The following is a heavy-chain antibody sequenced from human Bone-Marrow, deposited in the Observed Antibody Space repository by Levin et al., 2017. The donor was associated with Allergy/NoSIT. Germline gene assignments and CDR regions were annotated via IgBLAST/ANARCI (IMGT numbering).Heavy chain of an antibody. CDR2: IYYSGST. D-gene: IGHD6-19*01. CDR3: ARAHSSGWF. V-gene: IGHV4-59*01. J-gene: IGHJ4*02. CDR1: GGSISSYY. Sequence: GSLRLSCTVSGGSISSYYWSWIRQPPGKGLEWIGYIYYSGSTNYNPSLKSRVTISVDTSKNQFSLKLSSVTAADTAVYYCARAHSSGWFWGQGTLVTVSS.